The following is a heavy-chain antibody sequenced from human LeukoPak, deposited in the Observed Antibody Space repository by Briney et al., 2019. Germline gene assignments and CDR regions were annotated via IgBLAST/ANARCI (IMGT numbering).Heavy chain of an antibody. CDR1: GFIFANHD. CDR2: ISYDGNNK. Sequence: GGSLRLSCAASGFIFANHDMGWVRQAPGKGLEWVAVISYDGNNKYYADSVKGRFTISRDNSKNTLHLQMNSLRAEDTAVYYCARVDTTMVPARGYFDYWGQGTLVTVSS. J-gene: IGHJ4*02. D-gene: IGHD5-18*01. V-gene: IGHV3-30*14. CDR3: ARVDTTMVPARGYFDY.